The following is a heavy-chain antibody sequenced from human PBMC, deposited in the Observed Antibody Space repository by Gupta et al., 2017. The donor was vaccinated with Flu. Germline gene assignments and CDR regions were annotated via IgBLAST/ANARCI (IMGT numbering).Heavy chain of an antibody. CDR3: TREQGVGNFLVVDPFDS. J-gene: IGHJ4*02. CDR2: SETA. D-gene: IGHD3-3*02. V-gene: IGHV3-49*02. Sequence: SETAEYAASVNGRFTISRDDSKNIAYLHMNSLKLEDTAIYFCTREQGVGNFLVVDPFDSWGPGTLVTVSP.